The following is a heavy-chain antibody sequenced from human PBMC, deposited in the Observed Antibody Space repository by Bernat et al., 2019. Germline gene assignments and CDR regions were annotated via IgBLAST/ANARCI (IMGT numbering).Heavy chain of an antibody. V-gene: IGHV3-15*07. D-gene: IGHD2-21*02. CDR3: TTDQRLLTDLVDGMDV. Sequence: EVQLVESGGGLVKPGGSLRLSCAASGFTFSNAWMNWVRQAPGKGLEWVGRIKSKTDGGTTDYAAPVKGRFTISRDDSKNTLYLQMNSLKTEDTAVYYCTTDQRLLTDLVDGMDVWGQGTTVTVSS. J-gene: IGHJ6*02. CDR1: GFTFSNAW. CDR2: IKSKTDGGTT.